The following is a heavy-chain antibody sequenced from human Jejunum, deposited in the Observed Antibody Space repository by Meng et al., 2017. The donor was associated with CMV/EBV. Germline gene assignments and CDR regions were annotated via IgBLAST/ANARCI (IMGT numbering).Heavy chain of an antibody. Sequence: EVLLVDSGXXLVKPGGFLRLSCIGSGFTFSSYNMNWVRQAPGKGLEWVSSISSSSRYINYADSVKGRFTISRDNAKNSLYLQMNSLRVEDTAIYYCARDIDHWGQGTLVTVSS. CDR3: ARDIDH. V-gene: IGHV3-21*01. J-gene: IGHJ5*02. CDR2: ISSSSRYI. CDR1: GFTFSSYN.